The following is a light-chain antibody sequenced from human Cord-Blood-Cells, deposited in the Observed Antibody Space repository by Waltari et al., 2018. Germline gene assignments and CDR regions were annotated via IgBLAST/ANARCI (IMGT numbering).Light chain of an antibody. J-gene: IGLJ2*01. CDR3: NSRDSSGNHVV. Sequence: SSELPPDPAVSVPLGQPVRTTSPGNCLSSSYSRRYQQKPGQAPVLVIYGKNNRPSGIPDRFSVSSSGNTASLTITGAQAEDDADYYCNSRDSSGNHVVFGGGTKLTVL. CDR2: GKN. CDR1: CLSSSY. V-gene: IGLV3-19*01.